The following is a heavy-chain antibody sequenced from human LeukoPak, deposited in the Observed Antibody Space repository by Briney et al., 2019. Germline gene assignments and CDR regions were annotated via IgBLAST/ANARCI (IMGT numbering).Heavy chain of an antibody. Sequence: ASVKVSCKASGYTFTGYYIHWVRQAPGQGLEWMAIINPSGGSTSYAQKFQDRVTMTRDTSTSTVYMELSSLRSEDTAVYYCARRSGYSSSWSPGGDYFDYWGQGTLVTVSS. CDR3: ARRSGYSSSWSPGGDYFDY. J-gene: IGHJ4*02. CDR2: INPSGGST. V-gene: IGHV1-46*01. D-gene: IGHD6-13*01. CDR1: GYTFTGYY.